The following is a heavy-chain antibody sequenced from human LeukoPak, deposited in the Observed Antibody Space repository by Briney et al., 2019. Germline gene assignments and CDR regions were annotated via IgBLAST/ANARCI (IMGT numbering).Heavy chain of an antibody. D-gene: IGHD2-15*01. Sequence: GGSLRLSCAASGFTFSDYYMSWIRQAPGKGLEWVSAISGSGGSTYYADSVKGRFTISRDNSKNTLYLQMNSLRAEDTAVYYCAKGSLVVAATPDYWAREPWSPSPQ. CDR3: AKGSLVVAATPDY. CDR1: GFTFSDYY. CDR2: ISGSGGST. V-gene: IGHV3-23*01. J-gene: IGHJ4*02.